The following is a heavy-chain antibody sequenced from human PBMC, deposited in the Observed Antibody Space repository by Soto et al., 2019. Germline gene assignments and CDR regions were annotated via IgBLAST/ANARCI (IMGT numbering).Heavy chain of an antibody. J-gene: IGHJ5*01. Sequence: SQTLSLTCAISGDSVSSNSAAWNWIRQSPSRGLEWLGRTYYRSKWYNDYAVSVKSRITINPDTSKNQFSLQLNSVTPEDTAVYYCARDLVTGYCSSTSCYGINWFDSWGQGTLVTV. CDR3: ARDLVTGYCSSTSCYGINWFDS. CDR1: GDSVSSNSAA. V-gene: IGHV6-1*01. D-gene: IGHD2-2*01. CDR2: TYYRSKWYN.